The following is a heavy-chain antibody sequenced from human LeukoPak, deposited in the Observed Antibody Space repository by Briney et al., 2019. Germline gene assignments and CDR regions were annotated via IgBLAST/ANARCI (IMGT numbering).Heavy chain of an antibody. D-gene: IGHD3-10*01. CDR2: IYHSGST. CDR1: GYSISSGYY. J-gene: IGHJ5*02. CDR3: ARDGGSYYGSGSYYKTNWFDP. V-gene: IGHV4-38-2*02. Sequence: PSETLSLTCAVSGYSISSGYYWGWIRQPPGEGLEWIGSIYHSGSTYYNPSLKSRVTISVDTSKNQFSLKLSSVTAADTAVYYCARDGGSYYGSGSYYKTNWFDPWGQGTLVTVSS.